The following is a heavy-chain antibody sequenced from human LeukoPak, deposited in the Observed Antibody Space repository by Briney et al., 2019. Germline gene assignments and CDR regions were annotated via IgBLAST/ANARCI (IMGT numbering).Heavy chain of an antibody. V-gene: IGHV4-39*07. CDR3: ARAPAPYYDSSGNYLH. CDR1: GGSISSGGYS. J-gene: IGHJ4*02. D-gene: IGHD3-22*01. Sequence: SETLSLTCAVSGGSISSGGYSWSWIRQPPGKGLEWIGGIPHSGSTNYNPSLKSRVTISVDTSKNQFSLELSSVTAADTAVYYCARAPAPYYDSSGNYLHWGQGTLVTVSS. CDR2: IPHSGST.